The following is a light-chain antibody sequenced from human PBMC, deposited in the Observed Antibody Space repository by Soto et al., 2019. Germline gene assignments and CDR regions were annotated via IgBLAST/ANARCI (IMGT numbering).Light chain of an antibody. J-gene: IGKJ1*01. CDR1: QSVRSS. V-gene: IGKV3-11*01. CDR3: QQRRDWPPWT. CDR2: DTS. Sequence: EIVLTQSPATLSFSQGERATLSCRASQSVRSSLAWYQQKPGQAPRLLIYDTSNRATGIPARFSGSGSGADFTLTISSLEPEDFAVYYCQQRRDWPPWTFGQGTKVEV.